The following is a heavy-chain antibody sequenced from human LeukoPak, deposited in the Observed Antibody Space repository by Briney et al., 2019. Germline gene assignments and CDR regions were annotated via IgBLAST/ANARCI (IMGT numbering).Heavy chain of an antibody. J-gene: IGHJ4*02. Sequence: GSSVKVSCKASGGTFSSYAISWVRQAPGQGLEWMGGIIPIFGTANYAQKFQGRVTITADKSTSTAYMELSSLRSEDTAVYYCASAAYNWNDPYFDYWGQGTLVTVS. CDR2: IIPIFGTA. CDR3: ASAAYNWNDPYFDY. D-gene: IGHD1-20*01. V-gene: IGHV1-69*06. CDR1: GGTFSSYA.